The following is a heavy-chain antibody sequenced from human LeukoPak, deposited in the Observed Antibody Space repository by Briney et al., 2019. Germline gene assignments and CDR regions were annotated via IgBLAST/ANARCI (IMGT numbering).Heavy chain of an antibody. V-gene: IGHV3-30*18. CDR3: AKHHDY. J-gene: IGHJ4*02. Sequence: PGRSLRLSCAASGFTFSSYGMRRVRQAPGKGLEWVAVISYDGSNKYYADSVKGRFTISRDNSKNTLYLQMNSLRAEDTAVYYCAKHHDYWGQGTLVTVSS. CDR2: ISYDGSNK. CDR1: GFTFSSYG.